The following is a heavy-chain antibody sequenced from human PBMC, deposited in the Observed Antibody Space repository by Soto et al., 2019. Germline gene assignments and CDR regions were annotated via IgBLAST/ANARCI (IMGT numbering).Heavy chain of an antibody. CDR2: INPDGRT. J-gene: IGHJ6*02. CDR3: ARGGIPPSGYGIAYAMDV. CDR1: GGSFSGYH. D-gene: IGHD2-21*01. V-gene: IGHV4-34*01. Sequence: SETLSLTCAVYGGSFSGYHWNWIRQPPGRGLEWIGDINPDGRTYYTPALKSRVTLSVDTSKNQFSLNLNSVTAADTAVYYCARGGIPPSGYGIAYAMDVWGQGTTVTVSS.